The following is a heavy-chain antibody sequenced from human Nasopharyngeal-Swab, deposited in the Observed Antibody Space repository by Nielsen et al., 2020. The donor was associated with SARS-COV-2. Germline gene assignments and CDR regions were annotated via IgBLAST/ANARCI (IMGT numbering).Heavy chain of an antibody. D-gene: IGHD3-10*01. CDR2: ISSSSSYI. V-gene: IGHV3-21*01. J-gene: IGHJ4*02. Sequence: GESLKISCAASGFTFSSYSMNWVRQAPGKGLEWVSSISSSSSYIYYADSVKGRFTISRDNSKNTLYLQMNSLRAEDTAVYYCAKPRDGGYGSPFDYWGQGTLVTVSS. CDR1: GFTFSSYS. CDR3: AKPRDGGYGSPFDY.